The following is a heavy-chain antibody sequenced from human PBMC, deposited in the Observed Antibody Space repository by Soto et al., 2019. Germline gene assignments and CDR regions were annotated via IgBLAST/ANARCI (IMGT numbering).Heavy chain of an antibody. CDR3: ARKGPGAVAAPFDY. CDR1: GDTFSSYA. CDR2: IIPIFGTA. V-gene: IGHV1-69*01. D-gene: IGHD6-19*01. J-gene: IGHJ4*02. Sequence: QVQLVQSGDEVKKPGSSVKVSCKASGDTFSSYAISWVRQAPGQGLEWMGGIIPIFGTANYAQKFQGRVTITADESTSTAYMELSSLRSEDTAVYYCARKGPGAVAAPFDYWGQRTLVTVSS.